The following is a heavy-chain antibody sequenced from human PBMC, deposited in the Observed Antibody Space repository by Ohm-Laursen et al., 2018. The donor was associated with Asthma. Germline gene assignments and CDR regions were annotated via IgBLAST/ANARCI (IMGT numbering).Heavy chain of an antibody. D-gene: IGHD1-1*01. CDR1: GFIFTNYG. CDR2: IWYDGTNK. CDR3: AKDSSATTSPSFDY. J-gene: IGHJ4*02. Sequence: SLRLSCAASGFIFTNYGMHWVRQAPGKGLEWVAVIWYDGTNKYYGDSVKGRFTISRDNSKNTVDLQMNSLRAEDTAVYYCAKDSSATTSPSFDYWGQGTLVTVSS. V-gene: IGHV3-33*06.